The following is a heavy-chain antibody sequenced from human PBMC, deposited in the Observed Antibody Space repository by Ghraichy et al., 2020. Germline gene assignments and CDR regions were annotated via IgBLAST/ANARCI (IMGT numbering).Heavy chain of an antibody. V-gene: IGHV4-59*12. CDR1: GGSISSYY. J-gene: IGHJ4*02. D-gene: IGHD3-22*01. Sequence: SETLSLTCTVSGGSISSYYWSWIRQPQGKGLEWIGYIYYSGSTNYNPSLKSRVTISVDTSKNQFSLKLSSVTAAATAVYSCASEILEQVVMPFFDYWGQGTLVTVSS. CDR2: IYYSGST. CDR3: ASEILEQVVMPFFDY.